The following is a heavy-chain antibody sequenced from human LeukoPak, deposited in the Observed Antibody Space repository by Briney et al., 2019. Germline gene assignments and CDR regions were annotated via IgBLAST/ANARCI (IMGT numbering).Heavy chain of an antibody. D-gene: IGHD6-19*01. CDR1: GFTFSAYH. CDR3: AKQARRVAATHYFDY. CDR2: ISTTGTTI. J-gene: IGHJ4*02. Sequence: GGSLRLSCAASGFTFSAYHINWVRQAPGKGLEWISYISTTGTTIHYADSVKGRFAISRDNSKNTLYLQMNSLRAEDTAVYYCAKQARRVAATHYFDYWGQGTLVTVSS. V-gene: IGHV3-48*01.